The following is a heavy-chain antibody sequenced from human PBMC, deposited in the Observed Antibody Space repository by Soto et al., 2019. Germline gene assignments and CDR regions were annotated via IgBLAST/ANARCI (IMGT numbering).Heavy chain of an antibody. D-gene: IGHD5-18*01. CDR2: IYYSGST. Sequence: QVQLQESGPGLVKPSETLSLTCTVSGGSVSSGSYYWSWIRQPPGKGLEWIGYIYYSGSTNYNPSLKTRVTISVDTSKNQFSLKLRSVTAADTAVYYCARPLYSYGPMDVWGQGTTVTVSS. V-gene: IGHV4-61*01. CDR1: GGSVSSGSYY. CDR3: ARPLYSYGPMDV. J-gene: IGHJ6*02.